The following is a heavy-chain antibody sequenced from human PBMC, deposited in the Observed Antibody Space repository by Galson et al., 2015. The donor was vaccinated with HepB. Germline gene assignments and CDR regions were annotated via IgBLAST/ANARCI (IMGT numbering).Heavy chain of an antibody. CDR3: ARWPSAYSSGWYGWFYP. CDR1: GFTFSNYW. V-gene: IGHV3-7*01. D-gene: IGHD6-19*01. CDR2: IKQDGSQK. Sequence: SLRLSCAASGFTFSNYWMSWVRQTPGKGLEWVANIKQDGSQKYYVDSVKGRFTISRDNAKNSLYLQMNSLRAEGTAVYYCARWPSAYSSGWYGWFYPWGQGSLVTVSS. J-gene: IGHJ5*02.